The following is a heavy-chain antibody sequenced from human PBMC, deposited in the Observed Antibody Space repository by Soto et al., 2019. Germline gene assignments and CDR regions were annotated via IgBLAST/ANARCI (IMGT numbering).Heavy chain of an antibody. CDR2: TYYTADT. D-gene: IGHD3-10*01. J-gene: IGHJ4*02. CDR3: AGSKNRGESIDY. Sequence: SETLSLICSVSGVPIRRYFWSWIRQPPGKGLEWIGYTYYTADTKYSPSFESRATISADPSKKQFSLSLSPVSAADTALYFCAGSKNRGESIDYWGQGALVTVSS. V-gene: IGHV4-59*01. CDR1: GVPIRRYF.